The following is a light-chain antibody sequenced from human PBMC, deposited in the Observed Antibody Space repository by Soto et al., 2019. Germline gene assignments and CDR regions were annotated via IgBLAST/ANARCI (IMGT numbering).Light chain of an antibody. J-gene: IGKJ2*01. V-gene: IGKV3-20*01. CDR2: GAS. Sequence: DSVLTQSPGTLSLSPGERATLSCRASPSVTSNYLAWYQQKPGQAPRLLIYGASTRATSIPDRFSGSGSGTDFTLTIRRLEPEDFAVYFCQQYHISPRTFGQGTKLEIK. CDR3: QQYHISPRT. CDR1: PSVTSNY.